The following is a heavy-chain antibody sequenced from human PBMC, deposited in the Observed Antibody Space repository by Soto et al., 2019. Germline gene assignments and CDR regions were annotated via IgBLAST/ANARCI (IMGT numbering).Heavy chain of an antibody. Sequence: EVQLLESGGGLVQPGGSLRLSCAASGFTFVNYAMNWVRQAPGKGLEWVATLSGSGTSTYYADSVKGRFTISRDNSRNTLYLQMNSLRAEDTAVYYCANGTSNGGWFTPFDYWGQGTLVTVSS. D-gene: IGHD6-19*01. CDR3: ANGTSNGGWFTPFDY. CDR1: GFTFVNYA. V-gene: IGHV3-23*01. J-gene: IGHJ4*02. CDR2: LSGSGTST.